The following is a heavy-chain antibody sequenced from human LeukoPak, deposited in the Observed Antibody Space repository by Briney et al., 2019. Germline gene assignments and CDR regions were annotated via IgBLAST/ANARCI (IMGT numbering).Heavy chain of an antibody. D-gene: IGHD6-6*01. V-gene: IGHV6-1*01. J-gene: IGHJ6*03. CDR1: GDSVSSNSAA. CDR2: TYYRSKWYN. Sequence: SQTLSLTCAISGDSVSSNSAAWNWIRQSPSRGLEWLGRTYYRSKWYNDYAVSVKSRITINPDTSKNQFSLQLNSVTPEDTAVYYCARGWGLAARPRRYYYYYMDVWGKGTTVTVSS. CDR3: ARGWGLAARPRRYYYYYMDV.